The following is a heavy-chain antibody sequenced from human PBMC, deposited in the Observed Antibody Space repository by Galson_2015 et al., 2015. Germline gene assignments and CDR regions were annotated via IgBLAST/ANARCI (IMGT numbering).Heavy chain of an antibody. CDR1: GFTFRNYW. CDR3: VRDSYDTLTGSFYGMDV. D-gene: IGHD3-9*01. Sequence: SLRLSCAVSGFTFRNYWMHWVRQAPGKGLVWVSRINPDGSSTRYEDSVKGRFTISRDNAKNTLYLQMNSLRAEDTAVYYCVRDSYDTLTGSFYGMDVWGQGTTVTVSS. J-gene: IGHJ6*02. V-gene: IGHV3-74*01. CDR2: INPDGSST.